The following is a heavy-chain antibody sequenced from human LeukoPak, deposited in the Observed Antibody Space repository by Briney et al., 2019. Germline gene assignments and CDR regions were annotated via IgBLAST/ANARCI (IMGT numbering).Heavy chain of an antibody. D-gene: IGHD3-22*01. Sequence: GGSLRLSCAASGFTFSSYSMNWVRQAPGKGLEWVSVIYSGGSTYYADSVKGRFTISRDNSKNTLYLQMNSLRAEDTAVYYCARDYYDSSGYYEGIDYWGQGTQVTVSS. J-gene: IGHJ4*02. CDR2: IYSGGST. CDR3: ARDYYDSSGYYEGIDY. CDR1: GFTFSSYS. V-gene: IGHV3-53*01.